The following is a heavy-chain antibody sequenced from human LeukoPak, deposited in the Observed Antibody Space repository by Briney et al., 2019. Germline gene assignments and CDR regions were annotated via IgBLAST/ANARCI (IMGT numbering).Heavy chain of an antibody. J-gene: IGHJ5*02. V-gene: IGHV3-30*02. CDR2: IRYDGSNE. CDR3: AKDRNTGIAVTYNWFDP. D-gene: IGHD6-19*01. Sequence: GGSLRLSCAASGFTFSSYGMHWVRQAPGKGLERVSFIRYDGSNEYYADSVRGRITISRDNSKNTLYLQMNSLRGEDTAVYYCAKDRNTGIAVTYNWFDPWGQGTLVTVSS. CDR1: GFTFSSYG.